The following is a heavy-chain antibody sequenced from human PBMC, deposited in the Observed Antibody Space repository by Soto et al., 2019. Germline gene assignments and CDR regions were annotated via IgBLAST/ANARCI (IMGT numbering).Heavy chain of an antibody. Sequence: ASVTVSCTASGYTFTNFHLHWVRLAPGQGLEWMGMIAPSGGSTSYAQKFQGRVTMTRDTSTSTVYMELSSLRSEDTAVYYCARRFCSGGSCYFQHWGQGTLVTVSS. CDR2: IAPSGGST. D-gene: IGHD2-15*01. CDR3: ARRFCSGGSCYFQH. J-gene: IGHJ1*01. V-gene: IGHV1-46*01. CDR1: GYTFTNFH.